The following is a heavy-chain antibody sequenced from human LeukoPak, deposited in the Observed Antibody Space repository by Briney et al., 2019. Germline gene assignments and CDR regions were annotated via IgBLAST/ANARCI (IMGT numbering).Heavy chain of an antibody. V-gene: IGHV3-30*02. CDR1: GFTFSNYG. CDR3: AKAPGLPAAGDVDS. CDR2: IRYNEIDK. J-gene: IGHJ4*02. D-gene: IGHD2-2*01. Sequence: GGSLRLSCAASGFTFSNYGMHWVRQAPGKGLEWVSFIRYNEIDKYYADSVKGRFTVSRDNSKNTLYLHLDSLRPDDSAIYYCAKAPGLPAAGDVDSWGQGTLVIVSA.